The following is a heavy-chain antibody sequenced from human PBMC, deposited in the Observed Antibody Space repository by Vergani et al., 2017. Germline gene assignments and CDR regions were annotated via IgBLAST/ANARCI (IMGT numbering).Heavy chain of an antibody. CDR2: VDPEDGET. J-gene: IGHJ5*02. CDR1: GYTFTDYY. D-gene: IGHD2-2*01. CDR3: ATEIEDIVVVPAARLVNWFDP. V-gene: IGHV1-69-2*01. Sequence: EVQLVQSGAEVQKPGATVKISCKVSGYTFTDYYMHWVQQAPGKGLEWMGLVDPEDGETIYAEKFQGRVTITADTSTDTAYMELSSLRSEDTAVYYCATEIEDIVVVPAARLVNWFDPWGQGTLVTVSS.